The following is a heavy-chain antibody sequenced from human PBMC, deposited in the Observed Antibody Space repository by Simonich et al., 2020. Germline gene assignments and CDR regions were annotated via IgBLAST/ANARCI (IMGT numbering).Heavy chain of an antibody. CDR1: GSTFTSSG. V-gene: IGHV1-18*01. CDR2: NSAYKSNT. D-gene: IGHD2-15*01. J-gene: IGHJ4*02. Sequence: QVQLVQSGAEVKKPGASVKVSCTASGSTFTSSGISWVRQAPGQGLEWMGWNSAYKSNTNYAKKLQGRVTMTTKTSTSTAYMGRRSLRSDDTAVYYGARAARGTWWYYYFDYWGQGTLVTVSS. CDR3: ARAARGTWWYYYFDY.